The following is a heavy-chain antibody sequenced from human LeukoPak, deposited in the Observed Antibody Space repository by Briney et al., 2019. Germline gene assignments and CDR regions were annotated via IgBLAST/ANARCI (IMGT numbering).Heavy chain of an antibody. J-gene: IGHJ4*02. CDR3: TRDDYGAFFDY. CDR1: GGSFSGYY. V-gene: IGHV4-34*01. Sequence: SETLSLTCAVYGGSFSGYYWSWIRQPPGKGLEWIGEINQSRSFNYNPSLKSRVTISVDTSKNQFSLHLNSVTPEDTAIYYCTRDDYGAFFDYWGQGTLVTVSS. D-gene: IGHD4-17*01. CDR2: INQSRSF.